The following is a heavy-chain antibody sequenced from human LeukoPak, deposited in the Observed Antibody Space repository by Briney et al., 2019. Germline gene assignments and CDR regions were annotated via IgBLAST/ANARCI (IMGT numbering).Heavy chain of an antibody. CDR3: ARGSFYDNKGYSPELRY. CDR2: SDPKSGAT. CDR1: GYTFTSYY. Sequence: ASVKVSCKTSGYTFTSYYIHWLRQAPGQRFEWMGWSDPKSGATKYEHFQGRVTMTRDTSISTAYMELSRLTSDDTAVYYCARGSFYDNKGYSPELRYWGQGTLVTVSS. D-gene: IGHD3-10*01. V-gene: IGHV1-2*02. J-gene: IGHJ4*02.